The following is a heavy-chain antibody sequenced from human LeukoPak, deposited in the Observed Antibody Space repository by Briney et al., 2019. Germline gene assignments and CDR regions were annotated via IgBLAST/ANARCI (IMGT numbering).Heavy chain of an antibody. CDR3: AKDQDQGIVGATIFDY. CDR1: GYTLTELS. CDR2: FDPEDGET. D-gene: IGHD1-26*01. J-gene: IGHJ4*02. Sequence: ASVTVSCKVSGYTLTELSMHWVRQAPGKGLEWMGGFDPEDGETIYAQKFQGRVTMTEDTSTDTAYMELSSLRSEDTAVYYCAKDQDQGIVGATIFDYWGQGTLVTVSS. V-gene: IGHV1-24*01.